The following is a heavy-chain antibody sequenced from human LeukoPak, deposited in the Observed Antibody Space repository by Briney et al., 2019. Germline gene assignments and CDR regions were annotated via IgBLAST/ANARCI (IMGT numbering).Heavy chain of an antibody. CDR3: ARAYSGYSIDL. CDR2: IYPSGGGT. D-gene: IGHD3-22*01. V-gene: IGHV1-46*01. J-gene: IGHJ5*02. Sequence: ASVKVSCKASGYTFTIYYMHWVRQAPGHGLVWMGIIYPSGGGTSYAQKFQGRVTITRDTSTSTLYMELSSLTSEDTAVYYCARAYSGYSIDLWGQGTLVTVSS. CDR1: GYTFTIYY.